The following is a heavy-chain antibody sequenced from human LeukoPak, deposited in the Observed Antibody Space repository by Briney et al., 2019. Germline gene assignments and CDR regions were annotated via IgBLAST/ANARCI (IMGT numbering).Heavy chain of an antibody. CDR3: AREYSSYFDY. CDR2: ISYDGSNK. CDR1: GFTFSSYA. D-gene: IGHD6-13*01. V-gene: IGHV3-30-3*01. J-gene: IGHJ4*02. Sequence: GRSLRLSCAASGFTFSSYAMHWVRQAPGKGLEWVAVISYDGSNKYYADSVKGRFTISGDNSKNTLYLQMNSLRAEDTAVYYCAREYSSYFDYWGQGTLVTVSS.